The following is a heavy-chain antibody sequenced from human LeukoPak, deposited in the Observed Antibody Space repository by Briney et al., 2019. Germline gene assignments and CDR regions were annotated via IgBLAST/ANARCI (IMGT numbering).Heavy chain of an antibody. D-gene: IGHD6-13*01. J-gene: IGHJ4*02. V-gene: IGHV3-21*01. CDR1: GFTFSSYS. CDR2: ISSSSSYI. Sequence: GGSLRLSCAASGFTFSSYSMNWARQAPGKGLEWVSSISSSSSYIYYADSVKGRFTISRDNAKNSLYLQMNSLRAEDTAVYYCARDGIAAAGSDYWGQGTLVTVSS. CDR3: ARDGIAAAGSDY.